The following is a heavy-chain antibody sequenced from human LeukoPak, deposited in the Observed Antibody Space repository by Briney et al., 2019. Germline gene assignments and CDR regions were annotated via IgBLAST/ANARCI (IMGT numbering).Heavy chain of an antibody. CDR3: ASIRVVVITDDAFDI. CDR2: IYPGDSDT. V-gene: IGHV5-51*01. Sequence: PGESLKISCEGSGYIFTSYWIGWGRKLPGKGLEWMGIIYPGDSDTRYSPSFQGQVTISADKSISTAYLQWSSLKASDTAMYYCASIRVVVITDDAFDIWGQGTMVTVSS. D-gene: IGHD3-22*01. J-gene: IGHJ3*02. CDR1: GYIFTSYW.